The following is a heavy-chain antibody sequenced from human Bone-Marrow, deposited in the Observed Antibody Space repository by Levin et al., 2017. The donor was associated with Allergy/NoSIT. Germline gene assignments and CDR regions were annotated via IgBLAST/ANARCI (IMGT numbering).Heavy chain of an antibody. CDR1: GFTFRTHD. V-gene: IGHV3-13*01. CDR2: IGTAGDT. CDR3: ARYNYEYNALDI. J-gene: IGHJ3*02. D-gene: IGHD5-18*01. Sequence: LSLTYAASGFTFRTHDMHWVRQGTGKGLEWVSTIGTAGDTYYPDSVRGRFTISRENAKNSLYLQMNGLSAGDTAVYYCARYNYEYNALDIWGQGTMVTVSS.